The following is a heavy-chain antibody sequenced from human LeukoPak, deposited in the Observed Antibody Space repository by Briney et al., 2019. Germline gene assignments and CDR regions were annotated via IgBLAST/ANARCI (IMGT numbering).Heavy chain of an antibody. CDR2: ISYNSDTI. CDR3: AKDYCGGDCYSGWYFDL. D-gene: IGHD2-21*02. V-gene: IGHV3-9*01. CDR1: GFTFDDYA. Sequence: GGSLRLPCAASGFTFDDYAMHWVRQAPGKGLEWVSGISYNSDTIAYAGSVKGRFTISRDNAKNSLYLQMNSLRAEDTALYYCAKDYCGGDCYSGWYFDLWGRGTLVTVSS. J-gene: IGHJ2*01.